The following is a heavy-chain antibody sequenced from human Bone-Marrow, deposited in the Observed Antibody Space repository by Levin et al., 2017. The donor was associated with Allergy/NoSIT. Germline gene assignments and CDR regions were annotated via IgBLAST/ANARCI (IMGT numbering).Heavy chain of an antibody. V-gene: IGHV4-39*07. D-gene: IGHD6-19*01. CDR3: AREIGFLGIAVAIPLRSPGPLGY. Sequence: SETLSLTCTVSGGSISSSSYYWGWIRQPPGKGLEWIGSIYYSGSTYYNPSLKSRVTISVDTSKNQFSLKLSSVTAADTAVYYCAREIGFLGIAVAIPLRSPGPLGYWGQGTLVTVSS. J-gene: IGHJ4*02. CDR2: IYYSGST. CDR1: GGSISSSSYY.